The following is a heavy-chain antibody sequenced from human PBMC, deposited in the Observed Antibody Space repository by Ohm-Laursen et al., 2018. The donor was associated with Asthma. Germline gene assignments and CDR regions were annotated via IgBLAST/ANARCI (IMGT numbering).Heavy chain of an antibody. CDR1: GFTFSSYD. D-gene: IGHD3-3*01. Sequence: SLRLSCAASGFTFSSYDMHWVRQAPGKGLEWVALIWHDGTNENYGDSVKGRFSISRDNSKNTLSLQMNSLQVEDTAVYYCARNYYDYWSGSYTPVAYWGQGTLVTVSS. J-gene: IGHJ4*02. CDR2: IWHDGTNE. CDR3: ARNYYDYWSGSYTPVAY. V-gene: IGHV3-33*01.